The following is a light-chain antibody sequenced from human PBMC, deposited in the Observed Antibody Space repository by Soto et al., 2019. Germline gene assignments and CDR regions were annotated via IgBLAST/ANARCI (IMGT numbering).Light chain of an antibody. CDR3: QQYGTSPPT. CDR1: QSVSRTY. CDR2: DAS. J-gene: IGKJ1*01. V-gene: IGKV3-20*01. Sequence: EIVLTQSPDTLSLSPGERATLSCRASQSVSRTYLAWYQQKPGQAPRLLIYDASNRATGFPDGFSGSGSGTDFTLTISRLEPEDFAVYYCQQYGTSPPTFGQGTKVEI.